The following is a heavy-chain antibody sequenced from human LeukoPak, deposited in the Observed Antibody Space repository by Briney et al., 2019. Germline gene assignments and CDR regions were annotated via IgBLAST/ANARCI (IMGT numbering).Heavy chain of an antibody. J-gene: IGHJ3*02. Sequence: PGRSLRLSCAASGFTFSSYAMHWVRQAPGKGLEWVAVISYDGSNKYYADSVKGRFTISRDNSKNTLYLQMNSLRAEDTAVYYCARGWNYEDAFDIWGQGTMVTVSS. D-gene: IGHD1-7*01. CDR3: ARGWNYEDAFDI. CDR1: GFTFSSYA. V-gene: IGHV3-30-3*01. CDR2: ISYDGSNK.